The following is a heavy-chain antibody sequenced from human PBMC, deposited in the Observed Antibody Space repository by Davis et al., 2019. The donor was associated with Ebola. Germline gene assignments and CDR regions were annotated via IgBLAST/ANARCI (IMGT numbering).Heavy chain of an antibody. CDR1: GFTFSSYS. CDR2: ISSSSSTI. V-gene: IGHV3-48*02. D-gene: IGHD1-20*01. J-gene: IGHJ4*02. CDR3: ARDNWNPKCLDY. Sequence: GESLKISCAASGFTFSSYSMNWVRQAPGKGLEWVSSISSSSSTIYYADSVKGRFTISRDNAKNSLYLQMNSLRDEDTAVYYCARDNWNPKCLDYWGQGTLVTVSS.